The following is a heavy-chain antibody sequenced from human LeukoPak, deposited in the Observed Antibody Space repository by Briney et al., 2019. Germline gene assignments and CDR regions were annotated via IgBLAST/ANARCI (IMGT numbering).Heavy chain of an antibody. D-gene: IGHD2-15*01. CDR2: ISGSGGGT. J-gene: IGHJ4*02. CDR3: AKSILVVVAATAEFDY. CDR1: GFTFSSYA. Sequence: GGSLRLSCAASGFTFSSYAMSWVRQAPGKGLEWVSAISGSGGGTYYADSVKGRFTISRDNSKNTLYLQMNSLRAEDTAVYYCAKSILVVVAATAEFDYWGQGTLVTVSS. V-gene: IGHV3-23*01.